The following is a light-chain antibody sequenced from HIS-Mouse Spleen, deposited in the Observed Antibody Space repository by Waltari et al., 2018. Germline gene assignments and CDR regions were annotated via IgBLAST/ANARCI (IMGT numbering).Light chain of an antibody. CDR3: CSYAGSSTWV. CDR2: EGS. V-gene: IGLV2-23*01. J-gene: IGLJ3*02. Sequence: QSALTQPASVSGYPGQSLPISCTGTSSDVGSYNLVPWYQQHPGKAPKLMIYEGSKRPSGVSNRFSGSKSGNTASLTISGLQAEDEADYYCCSYAGSSTWVFGGGTK. CDR1: SSDVGSYNL.